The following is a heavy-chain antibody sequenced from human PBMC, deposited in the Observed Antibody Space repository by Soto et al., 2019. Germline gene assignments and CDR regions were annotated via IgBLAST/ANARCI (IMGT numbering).Heavy chain of an antibody. CDR1: GGSISSSNW. CDR2: IYHSGST. J-gene: IGHJ6*02. Sequence: PSETLSLTCAVSGGSISSSNWCSWVRQPPGKGLEWIGEIYHSGSTNYNPSLKSRVTISVDKSKNQFSLKLSSVTAADTAVYYCARDLKPYITMVRGVTSGYYYYGMDVWGQGTTVTVSS. CDR3: ARDLKPYITMVRGVTSGYYYYGMDV. V-gene: IGHV4-4*02. D-gene: IGHD3-10*01.